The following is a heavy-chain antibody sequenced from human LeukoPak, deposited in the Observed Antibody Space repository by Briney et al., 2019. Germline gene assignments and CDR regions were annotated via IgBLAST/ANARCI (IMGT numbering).Heavy chain of an antibody. J-gene: IGHJ3*02. CDR1: GLTFSSYD. D-gene: IGHD6-19*01. Sequence: GGSLRLSCAASGLTFSSYDMHWVRQPAGKGLEWVSAIGIAGDTYYPGSVKGRFTISRETAKNSLYLQMNSLRAGDTAVYYCVRGAVDGNAFDIWGQGTVVTVSS. CDR3: VRGAVDGNAFDI. V-gene: IGHV3-13*01. CDR2: IGIAGDT.